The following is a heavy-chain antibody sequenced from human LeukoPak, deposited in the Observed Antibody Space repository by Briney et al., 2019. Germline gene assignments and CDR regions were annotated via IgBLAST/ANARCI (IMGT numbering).Heavy chain of an antibody. D-gene: IGHD3-10*01. CDR3: ARTYYCGSGSYFPPYYYYYMDV. V-gene: IGHV1-18*01. J-gene: IGHJ6*03. CDR2: ISAYNGNT. CDR1: GYTFTSYG. Sequence: GASVKVSCKASGYTFTSYGISWVRQAPGQGLEWMGWISAYNGNTNYAQKLQGRVTMTTDTSTSTAYMELRSLRSDDTAVYYCARTYYCGSGSYFPPYYYYYMDVWGKGTTVTISS.